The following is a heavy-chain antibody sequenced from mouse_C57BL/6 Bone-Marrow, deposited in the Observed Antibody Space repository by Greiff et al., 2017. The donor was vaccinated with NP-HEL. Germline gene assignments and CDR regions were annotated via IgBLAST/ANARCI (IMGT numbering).Heavy chain of an antibody. CDR3: TDYYGSSPAWFAY. Sequence: VQLQQSGAELVRPGASVKLSCTASGFNIKDDYMHWVKQRPEQGLEWIGWIDPENGDTEYASKFQGKATITADTSSNTAYLQLSSLTSEDTAVYYCTDYYGSSPAWFAYWGQGTLVTVSA. CDR2: IDPENGDT. CDR1: GFNIKDDY. D-gene: IGHD1-1*01. V-gene: IGHV14-4*01. J-gene: IGHJ3*01.